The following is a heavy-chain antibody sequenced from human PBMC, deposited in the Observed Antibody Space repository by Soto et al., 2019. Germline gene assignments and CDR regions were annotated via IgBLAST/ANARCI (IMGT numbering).Heavy chain of an antibody. J-gene: IGHJ4*02. V-gene: IGHV4-34*01. Sequence: SETLSLTCAVYGGSFSGYYWSWIRQPPGKGLEWIGEINHSGSTNYNPSLKSRVTISVDTSKNQFSLKLSSVTAADTAVYYCARGRIQLWLRGTNFDYWGQGTLVTVSS. D-gene: IGHD5-18*01. CDR3: ARGRIQLWLRGTNFDY. CDR1: GGSFSGYY. CDR2: INHSGST.